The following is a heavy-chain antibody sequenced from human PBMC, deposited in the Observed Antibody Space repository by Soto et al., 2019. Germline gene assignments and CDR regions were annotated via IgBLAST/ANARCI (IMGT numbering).Heavy chain of an antibody. CDR3: ARRSDDFWSGYYPGWFDP. D-gene: IGHD3-3*01. CDR1: GGSISSSSYY. Sequence: KPSETVSLTCTVSGGSISSSSYYWGWIRQPPGKGLEWIGSIYYSGSTYYNPSLKSRVTISVDTSKNQFSLKLSSVTAADTAVYYCARRSDDFWSGYYPGWFDPWGQGTLVTVSS. J-gene: IGHJ5*02. V-gene: IGHV4-39*01. CDR2: IYYSGST.